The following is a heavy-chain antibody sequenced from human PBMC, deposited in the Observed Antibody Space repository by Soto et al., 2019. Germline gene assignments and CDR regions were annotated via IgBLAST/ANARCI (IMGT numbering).Heavy chain of an antibody. CDR2: IYYSGST. CDR1: GGSISSGGYY. CDR3: ARVNCSSTSCFLDY. Sequence: SETLSLTCTVSGGSISSGGYYWSWIRQHPGKGLEWIGYIYYSGSTYYNPSLKSRVTISVDTSENQFSLKLSSVTAADTAVYYCARVNCSSTSCFLDYWGQGTLVTVSS. J-gene: IGHJ4*02. D-gene: IGHD2-2*01. V-gene: IGHV4-31*03.